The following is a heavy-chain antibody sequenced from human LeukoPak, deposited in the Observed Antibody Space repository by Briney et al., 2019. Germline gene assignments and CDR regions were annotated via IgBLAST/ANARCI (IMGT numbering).Heavy chain of an antibody. CDR3: TGERGEEYSSGWYKRNYFDN. V-gene: IGHV4-39*07. Sequence: SETLSLTCTVSGDSFSSVTDYWAWIRQPPGKGREWIASGDYSGGTYDNPSLESRVAISADMSKNQFSLKLTSVTGADTAVYYCTGERGEEYSSGWYKRNYFDNWGQGIRVTVSS. D-gene: IGHD6-19*01. J-gene: IGHJ4*02. CDR2: GDYSGGT. CDR1: GDSFSSVTDY.